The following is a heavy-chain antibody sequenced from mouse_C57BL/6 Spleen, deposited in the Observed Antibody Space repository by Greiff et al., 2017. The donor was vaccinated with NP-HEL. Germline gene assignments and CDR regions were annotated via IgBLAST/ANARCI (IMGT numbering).Heavy chain of an antibody. CDR2: IDPETGGT. V-gene: IGHV1-15*01. CDR1: GYTFTDYE. J-gene: IGHJ2*01. D-gene: IGHD1-1*01. CDR3: TRDDTTVPHYFDY. Sequence: VQLQQSGAELVRPGASVTLSCKASGYTFTDYEMHWVKQTPVHGLEWIGAIDPETGGTAYNQKFKGKAILTADKSSSTAYMELRSLTSEDSAVYYWTRDDTTVPHYFDYWGQGTTLTVSA.